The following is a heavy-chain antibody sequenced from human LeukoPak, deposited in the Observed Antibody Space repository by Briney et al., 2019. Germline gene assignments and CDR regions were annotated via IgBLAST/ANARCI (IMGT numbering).Heavy chain of an antibody. CDR2: IYYSGSP. CDR1: GGSISSSSYY. Sequence: SETLSLTCTVSGGSISSSSYYWGWIRQPPGKGLEWIGNIYYSGSPYYNPSLKSRVTISVDTSKNQFSLKLSSVTATDTAVYYCARTLGIVAALDYYYMDVWGKGTTVTVSS. V-gene: IGHV4-39*01. D-gene: IGHD5-12*01. J-gene: IGHJ6*03. CDR3: ARTLGIVAALDYYYMDV.